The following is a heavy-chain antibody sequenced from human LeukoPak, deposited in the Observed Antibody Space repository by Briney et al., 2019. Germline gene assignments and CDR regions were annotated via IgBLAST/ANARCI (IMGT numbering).Heavy chain of an antibody. D-gene: IGHD6-13*01. CDR1: GFTLRSYV. CDR2: IKQDGSEK. Sequence: GGSLRLSCVASGFTLRSYVMNWVRQAPGKGLEWVANIKQDGSEKYYVDSVKGRFTISRDNAKNSLFLQMNRLRAEDTAVYYCARVVFDSSSWYFLDYWGQGTLVTVSS. J-gene: IGHJ4*02. CDR3: ARVVFDSSSWYFLDY. V-gene: IGHV3-7*01.